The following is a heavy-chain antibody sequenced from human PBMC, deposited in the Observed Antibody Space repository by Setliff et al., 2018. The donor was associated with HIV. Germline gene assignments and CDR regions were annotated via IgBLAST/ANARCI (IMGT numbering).Heavy chain of an antibody. CDR3: ARTSGDAYNYEGAFDV. CDR1: GDTFNNYG. J-gene: IGHJ3*01. V-gene: IGHV1-69*05. D-gene: IGHD5-12*01. Sequence: SVKVSCKVSGDTFNNYGLNGVRQAPGQGLEWMGGIIPIFKSADYAQKFQGRVTITTDESTSTAYMDLSSLKSEDTAIYYCARTSGDAYNYEGAFDVWGQGTLVTVSS. CDR2: IIPIFKSA.